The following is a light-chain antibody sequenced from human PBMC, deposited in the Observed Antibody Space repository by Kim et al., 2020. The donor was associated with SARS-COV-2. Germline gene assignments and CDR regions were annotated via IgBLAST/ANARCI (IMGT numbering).Light chain of an antibody. CDR1: KLEDGY. V-gene: IGLV3-1*01. Sequence: VSTGQTATSTCAGDKLEDGYGCWLQQRPGQSPLLVISQDTKRRSGIPERFSGSNSGKTATLTMSGTQATDDADYFCQAWDSNTAVFGGGTQVTVL. CDR3: QAWDSNTAV. J-gene: IGLJ2*01. CDR2: QDT.